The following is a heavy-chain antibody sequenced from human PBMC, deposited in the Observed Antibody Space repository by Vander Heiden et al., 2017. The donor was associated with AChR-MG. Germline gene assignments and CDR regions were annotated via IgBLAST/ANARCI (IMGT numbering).Heavy chain of an antibody. CDR3: ARARITIFGVVTTDYYYYGMDV. J-gene: IGHJ6*02. Sequence: QVQLQQWGAGLLKPSETLSLTCAVYGGSFSGYYWSWIRQPPGKGLEWIGEINHSGSTNYNPSLKSRVTISVDTSKNQFSLKLSSVTAADTAVYYCARARITIFGVVTTDYYYYGMDVWGQGTTVTVSS. V-gene: IGHV4-34*01. CDR1: GGSFSGYY. D-gene: IGHD3-3*01. CDR2: INHSGST.